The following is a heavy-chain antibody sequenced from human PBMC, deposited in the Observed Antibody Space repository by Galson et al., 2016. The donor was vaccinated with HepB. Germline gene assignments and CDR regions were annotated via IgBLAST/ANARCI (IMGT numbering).Heavy chain of an antibody. CDR3: ARDEDCSGDCYSS. CDR1: GASIGSRTYY. Sequence: SETLSLTCSVSGASIGSRTYYWSWIRQPPGKGLEWIGYIYYSGNTNYNPSLKSRVTISVDTSKNQFSLKLKSVTAADTAVYYCARDEDCSGDCYSSWGQGTLVTVSS. V-gene: IGHV4-61*01. D-gene: IGHD2-21*02. J-gene: IGHJ5*02. CDR2: IYYSGNT.